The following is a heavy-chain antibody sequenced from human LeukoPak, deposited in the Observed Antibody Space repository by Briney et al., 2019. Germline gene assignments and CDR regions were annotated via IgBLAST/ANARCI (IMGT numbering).Heavy chain of an antibody. D-gene: IGHD2-15*01. CDR3: ARGGYSDY. V-gene: IGHV1-18*01. CDR2: ISGDKGPT. Sequence: ASVKVSCKASGGTFSSYAIGWVRQARGQGLEWVGWISGDKGPTYYAPKLQDRVTLTTDSSTSTAYMELRNLRPDDTAVYYCARGGYSDYWGQGTLVTVSS. J-gene: IGHJ4*02. CDR1: GGTFSSYA.